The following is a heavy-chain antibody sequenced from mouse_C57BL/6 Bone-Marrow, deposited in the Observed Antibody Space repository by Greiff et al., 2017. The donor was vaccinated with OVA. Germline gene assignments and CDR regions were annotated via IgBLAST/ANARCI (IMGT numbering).Heavy chain of an antibody. CDR3: ARGRDPIYYIFYFDY. V-gene: IGHV1-63*01. J-gene: IGHJ2*01. Sequence: QVQLKQSGAELVRPGTSVKMSCKASGYTFTNYWIGWAKQRPGHGLEWIGDIYPGGGYTNYNEKFKGKATLTADKSSSTAYMQFSSLTSEDSAIYYCARGRDPIYYIFYFDYWGQGTTLTVSS. CDR1: GYTFTNYW. CDR2: IYPGGGYT. D-gene: IGHD2-1*01.